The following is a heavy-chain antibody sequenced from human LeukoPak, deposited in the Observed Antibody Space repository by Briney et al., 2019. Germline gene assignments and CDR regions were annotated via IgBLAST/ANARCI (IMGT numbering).Heavy chain of an antibody. CDR2: ISGSGGST. D-gene: IGHD2-2*01. Sequence: GGSLRLSCAASGFTFSSYAMSWVRQAPGKGLEWVSAISGSGGSTYYADSVKGRFTISRDNSKNTLYLQMNSLRAEDTAVYYCAKDIQDIVVVPAATSDIDYWGQGTLVTVSS. J-gene: IGHJ4*02. V-gene: IGHV3-23*01. CDR3: AKDIQDIVVVPAATSDIDY. CDR1: GFTFSSYA.